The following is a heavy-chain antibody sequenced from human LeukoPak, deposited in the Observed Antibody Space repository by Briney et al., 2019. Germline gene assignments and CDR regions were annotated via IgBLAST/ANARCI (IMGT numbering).Heavy chain of an antibody. V-gene: IGHV3-21*01. J-gene: IGHJ6*03. CDR3: AREYCSSTSCYMDV. CDR2: ISISSSYI. Sequence: GGSLRLSCAASGFTFSSYSMNWVRQAPGKGLGLVSSISISSSYIYYADSAKGRFTIFRDNAKNSLYLQTNSLRAEDTAVYYCAREYCSSTSCYMDVWGKGTTVTVSS. CDR1: GFTFSSYS. D-gene: IGHD2-2*01.